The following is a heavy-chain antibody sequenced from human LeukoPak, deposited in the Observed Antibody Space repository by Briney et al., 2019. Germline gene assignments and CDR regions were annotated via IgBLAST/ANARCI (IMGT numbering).Heavy chain of an antibody. V-gene: IGHV1-18*01. CDR1: GYTFTSYG. CDR3: ARSPHILTGENFDY. CDR2: ISAYNGNT. Sequence: ASVKVSCKASGYTFTSYGISWVRQAPGQGLEWMGWISAYNGNTNYAQKLQDRVTMTTDTSTSTAYMELRSLRSDDTAVYFCARSPHILTGENFDYWGQGTLVTVSS. J-gene: IGHJ4*02. D-gene: IGHD3-9*01.